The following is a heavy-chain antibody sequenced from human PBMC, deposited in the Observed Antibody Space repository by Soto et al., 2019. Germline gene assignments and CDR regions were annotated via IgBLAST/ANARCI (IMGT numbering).Heavy chain of an antibody. Sequence: PGESLKISCKGSGYSFTSYWIGWVRQMPGKGLEWMGIFYPVDSNTRYSPSLQGQVTISVDKSISTAYLQWSSLKATDTAMYYCARHSYDFWSGHPNPRYYYGMDVWGQGTTVTVSS. CDR1: GYSFTSYW. CDR2: FYPVDSNT. V-gene: IGHV5-51*01. CDR3: ARHSYDFWSGHPNPRYYYGMDV. J-gene: IGHJ6*02. D-gene: IGHD3-3*01.